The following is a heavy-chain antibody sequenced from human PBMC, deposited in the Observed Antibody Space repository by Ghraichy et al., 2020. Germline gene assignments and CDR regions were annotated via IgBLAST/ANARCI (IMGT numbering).Heavy chain of an antibody. Sequence: GGSLRLSCVASGFNFGDFAMHWVRQAPGKGLEWVACMRSEASNKWHTDSEKWYGDSVTGRFNDTRDASKNTLYLQMQSLRPADTAMYYCATAVKDHKWGRDYQGMDVWGQGTTVAVS. V-gene: IGHV3-30*02. CDR2: MRSEASNKWHTDSEK. J-gene: IGHJ6*02. CDR3: ATAVKDHKWGRDYQGMDV. D-gene: IGHD3-16*01. CDR1: GFNFGDFA.